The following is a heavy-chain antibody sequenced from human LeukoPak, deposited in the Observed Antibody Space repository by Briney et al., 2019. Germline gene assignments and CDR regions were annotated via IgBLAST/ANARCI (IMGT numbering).Heavy chain of an antibody. V-gene: IGHV3-11*01. J-gene: IGHJ4*02. D-gene: IGHD6-19*01. Sequence: LSLTCAVYGGSFSGYYWSWIRQAPGKGLEWVSYISSSGSTIYYADSVKGRFTISRDNAKNSLYLQMNSLRAEDTAVYYCAGSTAVAGFVYWGQGTLVTVSP. CDR1: GGSFSGYY. CDR3: AGSTAVAGFVY. CDR2: ISSSGSTI.